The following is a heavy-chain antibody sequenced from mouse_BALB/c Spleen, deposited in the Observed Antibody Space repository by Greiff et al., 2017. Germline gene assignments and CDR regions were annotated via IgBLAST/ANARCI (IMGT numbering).Heavy chain of an antibody. J-gene: IGHJ4*01. D-gene: IGHD1-2*01. CDR2: ISSGGSYT. V-gene: IGHV5-9-3*01. Sequence: DVKLVESGGGLVKPGGSLKLSCAASGFTFSSYAMSWVRQTPEKRLEWVATISSGGSYTYYPDSVKGRFTISRDNAKNTLYLQMSSLRSEDTAMYYCARHGTTANAMDYWGQGTSVTVSS. CDR3: ARHGTTANAMDY. CDR1: GFTFSSYA.